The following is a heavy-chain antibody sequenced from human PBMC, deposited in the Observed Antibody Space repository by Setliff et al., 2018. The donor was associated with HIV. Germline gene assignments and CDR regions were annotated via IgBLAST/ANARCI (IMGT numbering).Heavy chain of an antibody. J-gene: IGHJ5*02. CDR2: INPNSGGT. D-gene: IGHD3-22*01. CDR3: ATVSGDYYDSSDRP. V-gene: IGHV1-2*06. Sequence: ASVKVSCKASGYTFTEYYIHWVRQAPGQGLEWMGRINPNSGGTNYAQKFQGRVTMTRDTSISTAYLELSSLRSEDTAVYYCATVSGDYYDSSDRPWGQGTLVTVSS. CDR1: GYTFTEYY.